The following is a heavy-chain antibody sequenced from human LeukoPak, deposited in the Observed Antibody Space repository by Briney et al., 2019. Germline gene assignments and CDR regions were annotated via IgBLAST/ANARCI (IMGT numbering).Heavy chain of an antibody. CDR2: IYTSGST. CDR1: GGSISNYY. V-gene: IGHV4-4*07. Sequence: SETLSLTCTVSGGSISNYYWSWIRQPAGKGLEWIGRIYTSGSTNYNPSLKSRVPMPVDTSKNQFSLKLSSVTAADTAVYYCARESYSSSYLFDYWGQGTLVTVSS. J-gene: IGHJ4*02. CDR3: ARESYSSSYLFDY. D-gene: IGHD6-6*01.